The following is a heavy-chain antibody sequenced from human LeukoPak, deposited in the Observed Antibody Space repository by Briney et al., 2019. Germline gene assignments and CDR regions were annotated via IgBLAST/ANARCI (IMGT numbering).Heavy chain of an antibody. J-gene: IGHJ2*01. CDR3: ARKAPHDSSGWYFDL. CDR1: GYTFTGHY. D-gene: IGHD3-22*01. Sequence: ASVKVSCKASGYTFTGHYIHWVRQAPGQGREWMGIINPSDGGATYAQKFQGRVTMTRDTPTSTLYMEVSSLRSEDTAVYYCARKAPHDSSGWYFDLWGRGTLVTVSS. CDR2: INPSDGGA. V-gene: IGHV1-46*01.